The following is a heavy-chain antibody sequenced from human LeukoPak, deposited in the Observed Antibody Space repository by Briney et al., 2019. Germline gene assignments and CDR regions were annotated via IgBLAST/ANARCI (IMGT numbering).Heavy chain of an antibody. J-gene: IGHJ3*01. CDR3: AAPSARSTVTTWSAFDL. CDR1: GYTFTSYD. V-gene: IGHV1-8*01. CDR2: MNPNSGNT. Sequence: ASVKVSCKASGYTFTSYDINWVRQATGQGLEWMGWMNPNSGNTGYAQKFQGRVTMTRNTSISTAYMELSSLRSEDSAMYYCAAPSARSTVTTWSAFDLWGQGTMVTVSS. D-gene: IGHD4-17*01.